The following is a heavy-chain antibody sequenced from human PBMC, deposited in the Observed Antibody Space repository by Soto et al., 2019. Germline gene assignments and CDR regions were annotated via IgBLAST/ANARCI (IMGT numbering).Heavy chain of an antibody. Sequence: SETLSLTCTFSGGSIIRYDCSWIRQPPVKGLEWIGYIYYSGSTNYNPSLKSRVTISVDTSKNQLSLKLSSVTAADTAVYYCARGRVRGSSDAFDIWGKRPMVNVSS. CDR2: IYYSGST. CDR1: GGSIIRYD. CDR3: ARGRVRGSSDAFDI. J-gene: IGHJ3*02. V-gene: IGHV4-59*01. D-gene: IGHD3-10*01.